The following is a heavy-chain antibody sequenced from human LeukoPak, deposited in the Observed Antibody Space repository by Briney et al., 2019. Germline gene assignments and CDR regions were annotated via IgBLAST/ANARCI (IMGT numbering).Heavy chain of an antibody. CDR3: ARGRVSSSTWYSTYYYYFYMDV. J-gene: IGHJ6*03. V-gene: IGHV4-59*11. CDR1: GGSIKSHF. D-gene: IGHD1-1*01. CDR2: IFHSGST. Sequence: SETLSLTCTVSGGSIKSHFWSWVRQPPGKRLEWIGYIFHSGSTNYNPSLKSRVSISRDTTNNLFSLRLRSVTAADTAVYFCARGRVSSSTWYSTYYYYFYMDVWGKGTTVTVSS.